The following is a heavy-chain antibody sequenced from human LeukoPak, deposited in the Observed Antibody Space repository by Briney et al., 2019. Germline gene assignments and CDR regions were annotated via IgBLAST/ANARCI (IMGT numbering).Heavy chain of an antibody. J-gene: IGHJ4*02. Sequence: ASVKVSCKASGGTFSSYAISWVRQAPGQGLEWVGWISAYNGNTNYAQKLQGRVTMTTDTSTSTAYMELRSLRSDDTAVYYCARDNFFGYSGSYYIYWGQGTLVTVSS. CDR3: ARDNFFGYSGSYYIY. D-gene: IGHD1-26*01. CDR1: GGTFSSYA. CDR2: ISAYNGNT. V-gene: IGHV1-18*01.